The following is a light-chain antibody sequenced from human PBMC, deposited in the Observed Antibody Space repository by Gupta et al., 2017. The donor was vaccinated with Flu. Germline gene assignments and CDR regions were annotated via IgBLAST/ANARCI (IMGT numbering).Light chain of an antibody. Sequence: PSSVSASVGDRVTITCRASQVIRNRVAWFQHKPGKAPFLLIYAASSLQSGVPSRFSGSGSGTDFTLTISSLQPEDFATYYCQQANSFALTFGGGTKVEIK. CDR2: AAS. J-gene: IGKJ4*02. CDR1: QVIRNR. CDR3: QQANSFALT. V-gene: IGKV1-12*01.